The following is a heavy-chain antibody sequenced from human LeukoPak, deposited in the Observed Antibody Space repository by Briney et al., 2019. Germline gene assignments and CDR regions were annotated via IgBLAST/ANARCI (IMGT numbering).Heavy chain of an antibody. CDR1: GFTFSNFA. D-gene: IGHD3-9*01. J-gene: IGHJ4*02. V-gene: IGHV3-21*01. CDR3: ARGVVRYFDY. Sequence: KSGGSLRLSCATSGFTFSNFAMNWVRQAPGKGLEWVSSISSSSSYIYYADSVKGRFTISRDNAKNSLYLQMNSLRAEDTAVYYCARGVVRYFDYWGQGALVTVSS. CDR2: ISSSSSYI.